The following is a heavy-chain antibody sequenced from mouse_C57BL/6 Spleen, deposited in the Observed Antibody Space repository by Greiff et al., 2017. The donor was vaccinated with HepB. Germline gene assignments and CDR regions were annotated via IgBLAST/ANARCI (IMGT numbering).Heavy chain of an antibody. Sequence: QVQLQQPGAELVRPGTSVKLSCKASGYTFTSYWMHWVKQRPGQGLEWIGVIDPSDSYTNYNQKFKGKATLTVDTSSSTAYMQLSSLTSEDSAVYYSARERLRRWYLDVWGTGTTVTVSS. CDR1: GYTFTSYW. J-gene: IGHJ1*03. CDR3: ARERLRRWYLDV. D-gene: IGHD2-2*01. CDR2: IDPSDSYT. V-gene: IGHV1-59*01.